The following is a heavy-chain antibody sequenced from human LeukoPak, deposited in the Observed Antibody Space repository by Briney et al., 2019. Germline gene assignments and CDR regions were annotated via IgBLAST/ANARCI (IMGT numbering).Heavy chain of an antibody. V-gene: IGHV4-38-2*02. CDR2: IYHSGST. CDR1: GYSISSGYY. Sequence: SETLSLTCTVSGYSISSGYYWGWIRQPPGKGLEWIGSIYHSGSTNYNPSLKSRVTISVDTSKNQFSLKLSSVTAADTAVYYCARHRGRYSYGYWGQGTLVTVSS. CDR3: ARHRGRYSYGY. J-gene: IGHJ4*02. D-gene: IGHD5-18*01.